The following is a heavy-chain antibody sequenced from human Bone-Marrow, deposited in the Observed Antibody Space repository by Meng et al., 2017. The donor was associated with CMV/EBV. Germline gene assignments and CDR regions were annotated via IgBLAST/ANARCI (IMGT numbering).Heavy chain of an antibody. J-gene: IGHJ4*02. D-gene: IGHD6-13*01. CDR3: ARVGGAAAGDYFDY. CDR2: IYSGGST. CDR1: GFTLSSYA. Sequence: GESLKISCAASGFTLSSYAMSWVRQAPGKGLEWVSVIYSGGSTYYADSVKGRFTISRDNSKNTLYLQMNSLRAEDTAVYYCARVGGAAAGDYFDYWGQGTLVTVSS. V-gene: IGHV3-53*01.